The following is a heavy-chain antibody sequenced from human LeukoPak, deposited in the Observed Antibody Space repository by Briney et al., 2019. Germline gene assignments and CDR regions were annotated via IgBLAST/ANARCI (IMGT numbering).Heavy chain of an antibody. CDR3: ARVPRSYYYYYYMDV. V-gene: IGHV4-59*01. J-gene: IGHJ6*03. CDR2: IYYSGSS. Sequence: NSSETLSLTCNVSGGPISGYHWSWIRQPPGKGLEWLGYIYYSGSSNYNPSLKSRVTMSADTSKNQFSLKLSSVTAADTAVYYCARVPRSYYYYYYMDVWGKGTTVTIYS. CDR1: GGPISGYH.